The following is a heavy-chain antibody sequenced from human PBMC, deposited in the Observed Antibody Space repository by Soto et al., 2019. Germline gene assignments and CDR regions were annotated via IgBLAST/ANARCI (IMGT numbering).Heavy chain of an antibody. CDR3: ARHLGSRVGATFEFDY. Sequence: KTWETLSLTCTVSGGSISSSSYYWGWIRQPPGKGLEWIGSIYYSGSTYYNPSLKSRVTISVDTPKNQFSLKLSSVTAADTAVYYCARHLGSRVGATFEFDYWGQGTLVTVSS. J-gene: IGHJ4*02. D-gene: IGHD1-26*01. CDR2: IYYSGST. V-gene: IGHV4-39*01. CDR1: GGSISSSSYY.